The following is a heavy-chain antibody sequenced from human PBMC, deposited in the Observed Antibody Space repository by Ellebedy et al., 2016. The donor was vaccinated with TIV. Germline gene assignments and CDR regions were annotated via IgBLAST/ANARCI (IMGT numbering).Heavy chain of an antibody. CDR3: ARPVTKDYYGMDV. V-gene: IGHV3-66*04. CDR2: IYSGGST. Sequence: GESLKISCAASGFTVSSNYMSWVRQAPGKGLEWVSVIYSGGSTYYADSVKGRFTISRDNSKNTLYLQMNSLRAEDTAVYYCARPVTKDYYGMDVWGQGTTVTVSS. D-gene: IGHD4-17*01. CDR1: GFTVSSNY. J-gene: IGHJ6*02.